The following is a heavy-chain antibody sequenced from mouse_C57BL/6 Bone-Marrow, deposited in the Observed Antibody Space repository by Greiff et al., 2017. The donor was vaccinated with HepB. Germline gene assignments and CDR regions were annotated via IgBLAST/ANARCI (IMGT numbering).Heavy chain of an antibody. CDR3: ARNYGSSLWYFDV. D-gene: IGHD1-1*01. CDR1: GYTFTSYW. J-gene: IGHJ1*03. CDR2: IDPHSGGT. V-gene: IGHV1-72*01. Sequence: QVQLQQPGAELVKPGASVKLSCKASGYTFTSYWMHWVKQRPGRGLEWIGRIDPHSGGTKYNEKFKSKATLTVDKPSSTAYMQLSSLTSEDSAVYYWARNYGSSLWYFDVWGTGTTVTVAS.